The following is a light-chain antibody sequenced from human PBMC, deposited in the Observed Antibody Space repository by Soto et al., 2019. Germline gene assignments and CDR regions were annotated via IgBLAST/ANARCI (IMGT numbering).Light chain of an antibody. J-gene: IGKJ5*01. CDR2: DSS. CDR1: QGIGDT. CDR3: QQYGSSPSIT. Sequence: EIVLTQSPAALSVSPGERVTLSCRASQGIGDTLAWYQQKPGQTPRLLIYDSSTRAIGIPIRFSGSRSGTEFILTINGLQFEDFAVYYCQQYGSSPSITFGQGTRLEIK. V-gene: IGKV3-15*01.